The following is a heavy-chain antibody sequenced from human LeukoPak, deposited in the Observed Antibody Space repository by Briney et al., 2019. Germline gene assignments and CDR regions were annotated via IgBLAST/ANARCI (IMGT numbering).Heavy chain of an antibody. D-gene: IGHD2-2*01. CDR2: IWYDGSNK. CDR3: AKDLGQLVD. CDR1: GFSFSYYW. Sequence: GGSLRLSCAASGFSFSYYWMSWVRQAPGKGLEWVAVIWYDGSNKYYADSVKGRFTISRDNSKNTLYLQMNSLRAEDTAVYYCAKDLGQLVDWGQGTLVTVSS. J-gene: IGHJ4*02. V-gene: IGHV3-33*06.